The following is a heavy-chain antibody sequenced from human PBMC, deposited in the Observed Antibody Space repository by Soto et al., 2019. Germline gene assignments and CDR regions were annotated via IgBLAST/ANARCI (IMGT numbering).Heavy chain of an antibody. D-gene: IGHD3-16*01. CDR3: TTVLFWGHLRDY. J-gene: IGHJ4*02. CDR1: GFSFKNAW. Sequence: PGGSLRLSCAASGFSFKNAWMSWVRQAPGKGLEWVGRIKSKTDGETADYGVPVKGRFTISRDDSKSTMYLEMNSLKTEDTAVYWCTTVLFWGHLRDYWGQGTQVTVSS. V-gene: IGHV3-15*01. CDR2: IKSKTDGETA.